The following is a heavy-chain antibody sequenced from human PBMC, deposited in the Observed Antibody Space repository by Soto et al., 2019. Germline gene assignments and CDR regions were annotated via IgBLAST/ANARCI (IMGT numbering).Heavy chain of an antibody. D-gene: IGHD6-13*01. V-gene: IGHV1-8*01. Sequence: QVQLVQSGAEVKKPGASVKVSCKASGYTFTSYDINWVRQATGQGLEWMGWMNPNSGNTGYAQKFQGRVTMTRNTSISTVYMAPSSLRSEDTAVYYCAKDVSLYSSKHYYGMDVWGQGTTVTVSS. CDR2: MNPNSGNT. CDR1: GYTFTSYD. CDR3: AKDVSLYSSKHYYGMDV. J-gene: IGHJ6*02.